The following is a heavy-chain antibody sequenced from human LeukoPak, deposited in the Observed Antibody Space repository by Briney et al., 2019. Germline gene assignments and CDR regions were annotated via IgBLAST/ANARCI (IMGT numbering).Heavy chain of an antibody. Sequence: SETLSLTCTVSGGSISSYSWSWVRQPPGKGLEWIGDIYYSGSTSYNPSLKRRVTISVDTSKNQLSLKLSSATAADTAVYYCGRVLPPLYYFDYWGQGTLVTVSS. CDR1: GGSISSYS. CDR3: GRVLPPLYYFDY. D-gene: IGHD1-14*01. V-gene: IGHV4-59*08. CDR2: IYYSGST. J-gene: IGHJ4*02.